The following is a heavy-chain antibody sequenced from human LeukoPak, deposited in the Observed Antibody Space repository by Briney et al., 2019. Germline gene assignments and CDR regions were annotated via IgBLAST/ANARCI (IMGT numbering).Heavy chain of an antibody. CDR2: ISSSSSAI. Sequence: GGSLRLSCAASGFTFSPYTFNWVRQAPGKGLEWLSYISSSSSAIYYADSVKGRFTISRDNARESLYLQMNSLSPEDTGVYYCARDRLSGSSEAFDIWGQGTMVTVSS. D-gene: IGHD1-26*01. J-gene: IGHJ3*02. CDR3: ARDRLSGSSEAFDI. CDR1: GFTFSPYT. V-gene: IGHV3-48*01.